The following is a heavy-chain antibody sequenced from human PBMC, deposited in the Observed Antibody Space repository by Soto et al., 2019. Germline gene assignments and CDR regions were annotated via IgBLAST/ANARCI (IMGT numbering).Heavy chain of an antibody. J-gene: IGHJ4*02. D-gene: IGHD3-16*01. CDR3: TKGGIYFDY. Sequence: EVQLVESGGGLVQPGGSLRLSCAASGFTFSSYGMSWVRQAPGKGLEWVANIKQDGSEKDYVDSVKGRFTISRDNAKNSLYQQMNSRRAADTAVYYCTKGGIYFDYWGQGTLVIVSS. V-gene: IGHV3-7*01. CDR2: IKQDGSEK. CDR1: GFTFSSYG.